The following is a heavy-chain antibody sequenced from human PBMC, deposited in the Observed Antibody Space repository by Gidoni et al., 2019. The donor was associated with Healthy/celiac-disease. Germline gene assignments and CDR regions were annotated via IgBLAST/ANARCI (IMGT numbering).Heavy chain of an antibody. CDR1: GFTFSSYG. J-gene: IGHJ4*02. CDR3: ARGMVRGVILDY. V-gene: IGHV3-33*01. CDR2: IWYDGSNK. Sequence: QVQLVESGGGVVQPGRSLRLSCAASGFTFSSYGMHWVRQAPGKGLEWVAVIWYDGSNKYYADSVKGRFTISRDNSKNTLYLQMNSLRAEDTAVYYCARGMVRGVILDYWGQGTLVTVSS. D-gene: IGHD3-10*01.